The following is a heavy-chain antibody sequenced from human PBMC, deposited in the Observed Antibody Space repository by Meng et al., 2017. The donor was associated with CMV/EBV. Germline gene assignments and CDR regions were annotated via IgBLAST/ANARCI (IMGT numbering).Heavy chain of an antibody. CDR3: ARSYYYYYGMDV. CDR2: IYYSGST. CDR1: GGSASSGSYY. V-gene: IGHV4-61*01. Sequence: SETLSLTCTVSGGSASSGSYYWSWIRQPPGKGLEWIGYIYYSGSTNYNPSLKSRVTISVDTSKNQFSLKLSSVTAADTAVYYCARSYYYYYGMDVWGQGTTVTVSS. J-gene: IGHJ6*02.